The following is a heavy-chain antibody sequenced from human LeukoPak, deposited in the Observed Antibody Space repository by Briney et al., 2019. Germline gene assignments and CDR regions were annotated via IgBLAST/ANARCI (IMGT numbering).Heavy chain of an antibody. CDR3: ARGGTGVPAASDY. J-gene: IGHJ4*02. Sequence: GGSLRLSCAASGFTLSSYAMRWVRQPPGKGLEWVSSISGGGGSTYYADSVKGRFTISRDTSKNTVYLQMNSLRAEDTAVYYCARGGTGVPAASDYWGQGILVTVSS. V-gene: IGHV3-23*01. CDR1: GFTLSSYA. CDR2: ISGGGGST. D-gene: IGHD2-2*01.